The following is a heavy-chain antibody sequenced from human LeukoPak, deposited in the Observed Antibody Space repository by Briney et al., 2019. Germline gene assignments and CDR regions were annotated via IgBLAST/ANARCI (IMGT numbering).Heavy chain of an antibody. CDR1: GFTFSSYA. CDR2: ISYDGSNK. D-gene: IGHD2-2*01. J-gene: IGHJ3*02. V-gene: IGHV3-30-3*01. CDR3: ARDNVVVAAAIDAFDI. Sequence: QPGGSLRLSCAASGFTFSSYAMHWVRQAPGKGLEWVAVISYDGSNKYYADSVKGRFTISRDNSKNTLYLRMNSLRAEDTAVYYCARDNVVVAAAIDAFDIWGQGTMVTVSS.